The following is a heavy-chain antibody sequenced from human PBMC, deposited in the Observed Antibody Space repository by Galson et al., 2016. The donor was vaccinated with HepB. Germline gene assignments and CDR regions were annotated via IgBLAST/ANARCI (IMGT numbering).Heavy chain of an antibody. D-gene: IGHD6-6*01. CDR3: ARQYSSSSFYYGMDV. CDR2: TYYRSKWYN. Sequence: CAISGDSVSSNSATWNWIRQSPSRGLEWLGRTYYRSKWYNDYAVAVKSRGTINPDTSTNQFSLQLNSVTPEDTAVYYCARQYSSSSFYYGMDVWGQGTTVTVSS. V-gene: IGHV6-1*01. J-gene: IGHJ6*02. CDR1: GDSVSSNSAT.